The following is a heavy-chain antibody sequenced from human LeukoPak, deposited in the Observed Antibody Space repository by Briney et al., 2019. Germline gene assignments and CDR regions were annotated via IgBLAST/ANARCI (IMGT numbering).Heavy chain of an antibody. CDR1: GFTFSGYP. Sequence: GRSLRLSCAASGFTFSGYPMHWVRQAPGKGLEWVSSISGSSSYIYYADSVKGRFTISRDNAKNSLYLQMNSLRAEDTAVYYCASAYGDYSSFDYWGQGTLVIVSS. V-gene: IGHV3-21*01. D-gene: IGHD4-17*01. CDR2: ISGSSSYI. CDR3: ASAYGDYSSFDY. J-gene: IGHJ4*02.